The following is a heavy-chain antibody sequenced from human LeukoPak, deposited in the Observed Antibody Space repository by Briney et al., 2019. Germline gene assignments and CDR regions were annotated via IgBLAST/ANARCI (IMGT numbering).Heavy chain of an antibody. CDR1: GGSFSGYY. D-gene: IGHD2-15*01. CDR2: INHSGSI. V-gene: IGHV4-34*01. Sequence: SETLPLTCAVYGGSFSGYYWSWIRQPPGKGLEWIGEINHSGSINYNPSLKSRVTISVDTSKNQFSLKLSSVTAADTAVYYCARLGYCSGGSCYSNGAFEIWGQGTMVTVSS. CDR3: ARLGYCSGGSCYSNGAFEI. J-gene: IGHJ3*02.